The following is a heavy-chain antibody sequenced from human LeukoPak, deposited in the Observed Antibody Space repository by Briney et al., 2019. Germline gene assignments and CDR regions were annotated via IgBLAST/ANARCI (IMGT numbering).Heavy chain of an antibody. J-gene: IGHJ6*03. CDR2: IYTSGST. Sequence: KSSETLSLTCTVSGYSISSGYYWGWIRQPAGKGLEWIGRIYTSGSTNYNPSLKSRVTISVDTSKNQFSLKLSSVTAADTAVYYCARGYDFWSGYPSGYMDVWGKGTTVTVSS. CDR3: ARGYDFWSGYPSGYMDV. CDR1: GYSISSGYY. V-gene: IGHV4-61*02. D-gene: IGHD3-3*01.